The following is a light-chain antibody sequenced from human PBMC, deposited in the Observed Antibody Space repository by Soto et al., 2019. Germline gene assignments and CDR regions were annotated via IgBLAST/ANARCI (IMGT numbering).Light chain of an antibody. CDR2: DVR. CDR3: SSYTTSNTRQIV. CDR1: SSDVGGYNY. J-gene: IGLJ1*01. V-gene: IGLV2-14*01. Sequence: QSVLTQPASVSGSPGQSITISGTGTSSDVGGYNYVSWYQQHPGKAPKFMIYDVRNRPSGVSNRFSGSKSGNTASLTISGLQAEDEADYYCSSYTTSNTRQIVFGTGTKLTVL.